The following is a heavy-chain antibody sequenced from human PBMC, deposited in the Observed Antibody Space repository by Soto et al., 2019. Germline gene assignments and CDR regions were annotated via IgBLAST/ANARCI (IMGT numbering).Heavy chain of an antibody. Sequence: GGSLRLSCAASGFTFSSYGMHWVRQAPGKGLEWVAVIWYDGSNKYYADYVKGRFTISRDNSKNTLYMQMNSLRAEDTAVYYCARRWGYDAFDIWGQGTMVTVSS. CDR1: GFTFSSYG. CDR3: ARRWGYDAFDI. CDR2: IWYDGSNK. J-gene: IGHJ3*02. D-gene: IGHD3-16*01. V-gene: IGHV3-33*01.